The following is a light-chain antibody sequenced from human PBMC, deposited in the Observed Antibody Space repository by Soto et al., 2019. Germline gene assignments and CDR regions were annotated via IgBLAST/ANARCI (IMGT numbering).Light chain of an antibody. Sequence: QSVLTQPPSASGSPGQSVTISCTGTSRDVGGYDYVSWYQHQSGEAPKLIIYEVTNRPSGVPDRFSGSKSGNTASLTGAVLQAEDAADYYCTSYAGINNVIFGAGTKLTVL. J-gene: IGLJ2*01. CDR2: EVT. CDR1: SRDVGGYDY. CDR3: TSYAGINNVI. V-gene: IGLV2-8*01.